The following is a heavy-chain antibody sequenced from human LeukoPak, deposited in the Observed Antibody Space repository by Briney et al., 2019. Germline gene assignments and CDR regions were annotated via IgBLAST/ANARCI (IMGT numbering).Heavy chain of an antibody. V-gene: IGHV4-39*01. CDR1: GGSISSSSHY. CDR3: ARHGAAAGAFDI. CDR2: IYYSGST. D-gene: IGHD6-13*01. J-gene: IGHJ3*02. Sequence: SETLSLTCTVSGGSISSSSHYWGWIRQPPGKGLEWIGSIYYSGSTYYNPSLKSRVTISVDTSKNQFSLKLSSVTAADTAVYYCARHGAAAGAFDIWGQGTMVTVSS.